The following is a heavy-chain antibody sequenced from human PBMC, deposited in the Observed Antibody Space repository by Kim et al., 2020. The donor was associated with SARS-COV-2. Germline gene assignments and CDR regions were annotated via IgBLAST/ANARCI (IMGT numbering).Heavy chain of an antibody. D-gene: IGHD6-13*01. CDR1: GFTFSSYA. CDR2: IYSGGSST. Sequence: GGSLRLSCAASGFTFSSYAMSWVRQAPGKGLEWVSVIYSGGSSTYYAASVNGRFTIYRDNSKNTLYLQMNSLRAEDTAVYYCSIAAAGTVGIAWGQGTLVTVSS. V-gene: IGHV3-23*03. CDR3: SIAAAGTVGIA. J-gene: IGHJ5*02.